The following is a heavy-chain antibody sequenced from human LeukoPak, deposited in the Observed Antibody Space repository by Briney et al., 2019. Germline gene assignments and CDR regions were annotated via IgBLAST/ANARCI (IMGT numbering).Heavy chain of an antibody. CDR3: ARDRDSSGWYFDL. CDR1: DGSIRSNNYY. CDR2: INTSGST. D-gene: IGHD3-22*01. V-gene: IGHV4-61*02. J-gene: IGHJ2*01. Sequence: PSETLSLTCTVSDGSIRSNNYYWSWIRQPAGKGLEWIGRINTSGSTKYNPSLKSRVTISVDTSKNQFSLKLSSVTAADTAVYYRARDRDSSGWYFDLWGRGTLVTVSS.